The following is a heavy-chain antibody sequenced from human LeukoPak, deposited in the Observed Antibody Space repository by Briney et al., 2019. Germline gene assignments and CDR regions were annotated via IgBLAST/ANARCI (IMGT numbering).Heavy chain of an antibody. J-gene: IGHJ4*02. V-gene: IGHV4-4*07. Sequence: SETLSLTRTVSGGSITSYYWSWTRQPAGKGLEWIWRIYTSGTAKSNPSLTSRVTMSLDTSKNQCSLQLSSVTAAWTAAFDCARHIAVAGTYYFDYWGQGTLVTVSS. CDR1: GGSITSYY. CDR2: IYTSGTA. D-gene: IGHD6-19*01. CDR3: ARHIAVAGTYYFDY.